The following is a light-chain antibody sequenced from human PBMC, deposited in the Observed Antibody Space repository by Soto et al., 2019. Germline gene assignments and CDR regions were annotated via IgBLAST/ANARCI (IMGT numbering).Light chain of an antibody. CDR3: QHYGSSPRT. CDR1: QSISSTY. V-gene: IGKV3-20*01. CDR2: GTS. J-gene: IGKJ2*01. Sequence: IVLTQSPATLSLSPGGRATLSCTASQSISSTYLAWYQQKPGQAPRLLIFGTSSRATGIPNRFSGIGSGTDFTLTISRLEPEDFAVYYCQHYGSSPRTFGQGTKLEI.